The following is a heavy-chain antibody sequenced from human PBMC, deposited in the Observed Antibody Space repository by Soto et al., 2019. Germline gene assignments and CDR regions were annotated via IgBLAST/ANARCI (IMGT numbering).Heavy chain of an antibody. J-gene: IGHJ6*02. Sequence: QVQLQESGPGLVKPSQTLSLTCTVSGGSISSGGYYWSWIRQHPGKGLEWIGYIYYSGITYYNPSLKSRVTISVDTSKNQFSLKLSSVTAADTAVYYCASLAQEYYYYGMDVWGQGTTVTVSS. V-gene: IGHV4-31*03. CDR2: IYYSGIT. CDR3: ASLAQEYYYYGMDV. CDR1: GGSISSGGYY.